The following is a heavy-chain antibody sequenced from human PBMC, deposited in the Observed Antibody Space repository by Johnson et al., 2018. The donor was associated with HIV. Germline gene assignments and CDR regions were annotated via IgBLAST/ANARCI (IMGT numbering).Heavy chain of an antibody. J-gene: IGHJ3*02. CDR2: IYSGGSST. CDR3: ARRAYYYDSSGYYSHAFDI. CDR1: GFTVSSNY. V-gene: IGHV3-74*02. D-gene: IGHD3-22*01. Sequence: VQLVESGGNLVQPGGSLRLSCAASGFTVSSNYMTWVRQAPGKGLEWVSVIYSGGSSTSYADYVKGRFTISRDNAKNTLYLQMSSLRAEDTAVYYCARRAYYYDSSGYYSHAFDIWGQGTMVTVSS.